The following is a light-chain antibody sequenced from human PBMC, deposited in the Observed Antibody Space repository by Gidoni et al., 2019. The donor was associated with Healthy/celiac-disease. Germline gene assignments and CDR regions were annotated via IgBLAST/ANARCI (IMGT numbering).Light chain of an antibody. V-gene: IGLV1-47*02. CDR1: SSNIGSNY. Sequence: QSVLTQPPYASGTPGQRVTISCSGSSSNIGSNYVYWYQQLPGTAPKLLIYSNNQRPSGVPDRFSGSKSGTSASLAISGLRSEDEADYYCAAWDDSLSGPVFGGGTKLTVL. J-gene: IGLJ2*01. CDR2: SNN. CDR3: AAWDDSLSGPV.